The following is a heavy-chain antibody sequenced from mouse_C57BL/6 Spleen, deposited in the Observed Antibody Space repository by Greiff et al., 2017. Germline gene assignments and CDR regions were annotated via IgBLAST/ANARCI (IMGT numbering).Heavy chain of an antibody. D-gene: IGHD3-3*01. V-gene: IGHV3-6*01. CDR1: GYSITSGYY. J-gene: IGHJ2*01. CDR2: ISYDGSN. Sequence: EVKLQESGPGLVKPSQSLSLTCSVTGYSITSGYYWNWIRQFPGNKLEWMGYISYDGSNNYNPSLKNRNSITRDTSKNQFFLKLNSVTTEDTATYYCARDTGTTGDYWGQGTTLTVSS. CDR3: ARDTGTTGDY.